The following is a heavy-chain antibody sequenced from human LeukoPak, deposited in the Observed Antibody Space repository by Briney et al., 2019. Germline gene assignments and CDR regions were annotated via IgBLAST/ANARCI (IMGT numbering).Heavy chain of an antibody. V-gene: IGHV6-1*01. J-gene: IGHJ4*02. CDR2: TYYRSKWYN. CDR3: AREGVAGFLFDY. CDR1: GDSVSSNNAT. D-gene: IGHD6-19*01. Sequence: SQTLSLTCGISGDSVSSNNATWDWIRQSPSRGLEWLGRTYYRSKWYNDYAVSVKSRTTINPDTSKNQFSLQLNSVTPEDTAVYYCAREGVAGFLFDYWGPGILVTVSS.